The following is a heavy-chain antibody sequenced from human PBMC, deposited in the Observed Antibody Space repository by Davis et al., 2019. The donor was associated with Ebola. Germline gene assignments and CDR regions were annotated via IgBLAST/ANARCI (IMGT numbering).Heavy chain of an antibody. Sequence: GESLKISCAASGFTFSDYYMSWIRQAPGKGLEWVSYISSSGSTIYYADSVKGRFTISRDNAKNSVYLQMNSLKTEDTAVYYCTPWKTTEGPVSYYGMDVWGKGTTVTVSS. CDR3: TPWKTTEGPVSYYGMDV. D-gene: IGHD4-11*01. CDR2: ISSSGSTI. J-gene: IGHJ6*04. CDR1: GFTFSDYY. V-gene: IGHV3-11*01.